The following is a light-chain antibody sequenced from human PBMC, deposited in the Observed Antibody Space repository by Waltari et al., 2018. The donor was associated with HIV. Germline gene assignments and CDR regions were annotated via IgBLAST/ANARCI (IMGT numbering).Light chain of an antibody. J-gene: IGLJ2*01. CDR1: SSNIGSNT. CDR2: GKN. CDR3: ASWDDSLNGPV. V-gene: IGLV1-44*01. Sequence: QSVLTQPPSTSGTHGQSVNISCSGSSSNIGSNTVSWFQQLPGKAPKVLIYGKNQRPSGVPDRFSGSKSGTSASLAIGGLQSEDEADYYCASWDDSLNGPVFGGGTTLTVL.